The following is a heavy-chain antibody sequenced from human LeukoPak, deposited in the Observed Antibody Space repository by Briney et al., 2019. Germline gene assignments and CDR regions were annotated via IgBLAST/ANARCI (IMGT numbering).Heavy chain of an antibody. Sequence: GSLLLSGAASGFTFSSYWMSGVRQAPGKGLEWVANIKQDGSEKYYVDSVKGRFTISRDNAKNSLYLQMNSLRAEDTAVYYCARDLDAFDIWGQGTMVTVSS. CDR3: ARDLDAFDI. V-gene: IGHV3-7*01. CDR2: IKQDGSEK. J-gene: IGHJ3*02. CDR1: GFTFSSYW.